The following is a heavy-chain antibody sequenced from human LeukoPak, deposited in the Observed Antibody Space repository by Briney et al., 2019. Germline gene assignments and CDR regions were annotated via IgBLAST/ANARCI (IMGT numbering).Heavy chain of an antibody. V-gene: IGHV5-51*01. D-gene: IGHD6-19*01. J-gene: IGHJ6*03. CDR3: ARLVAVADFQVCYMDV. CDR2: IYPGDSDP. CDR1: GYSFTSYL. Sequence: GESLKISCKGSGYSFTSYLIGWVRQVPGKGLEWMGIIYPGDSDPRYSPSFQGQVTISADKSISTAYLQWSSLKASDTAMYYCARLVAVADFQVCYMDVWGKGTTVTISS.